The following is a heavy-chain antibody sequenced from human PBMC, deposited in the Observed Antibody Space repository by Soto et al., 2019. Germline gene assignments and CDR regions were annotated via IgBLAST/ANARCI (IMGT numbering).Heavy chain of an antibody. CDR3: ARRGVVCAFDI. Sequence: QVQLVESGGGVVQPGRSLRLSCAASGFTFSSYAMHWVRQAPGKGLEWVAVISYEGSNKYYADSVKGRFTISRDNSKNTLYLQMNSLRAEDTAVYYCARRGVVCAFDIWGQGTMVTVSS. V-gene: IGHV3-30-3*01. J-gene: IGHJ3*02. CDR1: GFTFSSYA. D-gene: IGHD3-16*01. CDR2: ISYEGSNK.